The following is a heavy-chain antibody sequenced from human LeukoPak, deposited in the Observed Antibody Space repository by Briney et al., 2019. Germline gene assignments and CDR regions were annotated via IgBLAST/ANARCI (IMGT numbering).Heavy chain of an antibody. D-gene: IGHD2-15*01. V-gene: IGHV4-39*07. CDR3: ARDGPSPIFAYCSGGSCYLGPFDY. J-gene: IGHJ4*02. Sequence: SETLSLTCTVSGGSISSSSYYWGWIRQPPGKGLEWIGSIYHSGSTYYNPSLKSRVTISVDTSKNQFSLKLSSVTAADTAVYYCARDGPSPIFAYCSGGSCYLGPFDYWGQGTLVTVSS. CDR1: GGSISSSSYY. CDR2: IYHSGST.